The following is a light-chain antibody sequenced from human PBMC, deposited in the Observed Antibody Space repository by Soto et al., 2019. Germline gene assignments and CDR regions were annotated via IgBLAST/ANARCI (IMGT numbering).Light chain of an antibody. V-gene: IGKV3-20*01. CDR2: AAS. J-gene: IGKJ1*01. CDR1: QSVSSIY. CDR3: RHYVNSQWT. Sequence: EIVLTQSPDTLSLSPGERATLSCRPSQSVSSIYLDWFQQKPGQAPRLLIYAASSRATGIPDRFSGCASATDFTLPISRLEPEDFAVYYCRHYVNSQWTFGQETKVEIK.